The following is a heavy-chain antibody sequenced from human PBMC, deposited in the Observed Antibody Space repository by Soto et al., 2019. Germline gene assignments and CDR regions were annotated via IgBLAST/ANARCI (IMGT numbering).Heavy chain of an antibody. J-gene: IGHJ1*01. CDR3: ARDLDGLHDDTSGPFPRPG. CDR1: GGSISSDDYY. V-gene: IGHV4-30-4*01. CDR2: IHSSGSI. Sequence: LSLTCTVSGGSISSDDYYWSWIRQAPGRGLEWIGYIHSSGSIYYNPSLKSRATMSIDTAGNQFPLKVSSVTVADTAVYYCARDLDGLHDDTSGPFPRPGWGQGTLVTVSS. D-gene: IGHD3-22*01.